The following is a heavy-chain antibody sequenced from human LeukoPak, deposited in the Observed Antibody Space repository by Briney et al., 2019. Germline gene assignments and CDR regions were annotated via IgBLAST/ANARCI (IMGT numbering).Heavy chain of an antibody. V-gene: IGHV3-30*02. CDR1: GFTVSSNY. CDR2: IRYDGSNK. D-gene: IGHD6-19*01. J-gene: IGHJ5*02. CDR3: AKDGIAVAGYPSWFDP. Sequence: GGSLRLSCAASGFTVSSNYMSWVRQAPGKGLEWVAFIRYDGSNKYYADSVKGRFTISRDNSKNTLYLQMNSLRAEDTAVYYCAKDGIAVAGYPSWFDPWGQGTLVTVSS.